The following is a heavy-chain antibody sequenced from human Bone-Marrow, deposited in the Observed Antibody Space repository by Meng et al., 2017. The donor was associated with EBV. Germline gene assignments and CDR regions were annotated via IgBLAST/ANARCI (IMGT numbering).Heavy chain of an antibody. CDR2: LIPMSGAP. Sequence: QVQLVQAGAEVKKAGSSGKVSCKTSGGTFRSDAISWVRQGPGQGLEWMGGLIPMSGAPHYAQKFQDRVTITADESTSTHYMDLSGLRSEDTAVYYCASESGRGFTPDYWGQGTLVTVSS. D-gene: IGHD3-10*01. CDR3: ASESGRGFTPDY. CDR1: GGTFRSDA. J-gene: IGHJ4*02. V-gene: IGHV1-69*01.